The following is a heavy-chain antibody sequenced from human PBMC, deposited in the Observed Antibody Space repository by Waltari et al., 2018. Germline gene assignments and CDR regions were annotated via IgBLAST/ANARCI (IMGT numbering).Heavy chain of an antibody. V-gene: IGHV2-5*01. CDR2: IYWNDDK. Sequence: ITLKESGPTLVKPTQTLTLTCTFSGFSLSTRGVGVGWFRQPPRQALELLALIYWNDDKRYSPSLKSRITITKNTTKNQVVLTMTKMDPVDTATYDCAHARAVIEEDGKVGRFDPWGQGTLVTVSS. CDR1: GFSLSTRGVG. J-gene: IGHJ5*02. D-gene: IGHD6-13*01. CDR3: AHARAVIEEDGKVGRFDP.